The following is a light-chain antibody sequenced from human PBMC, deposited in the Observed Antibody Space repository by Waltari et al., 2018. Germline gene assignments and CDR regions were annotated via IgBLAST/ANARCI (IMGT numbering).Light chain of an antibody. CDR2: AAS. Sequence: DIRMTQSPSSLSASVGDRVTITCRASQSISSYVNWYQQKPGKAPKLLIYAASSLQSGVAARFSGSGSGTDFALTISSLQPADFATYYCQQSYSTPRYTFVQGTKLEIK. J-gene: IGKJ2*01. CDR1: QSISSY. CDR3: QQSYSTPRYT. V-gene: IGKV1-39*01.